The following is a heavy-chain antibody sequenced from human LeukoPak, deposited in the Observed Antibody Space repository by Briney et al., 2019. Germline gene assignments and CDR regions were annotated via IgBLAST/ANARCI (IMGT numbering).Heavy chain of an antibody. CDR3: ARTGNYYDSSGYLPFDY. J-gene: IGHJ4*02. Sequence: GGSLRLSCAASGFTVSSNYMSWVRQAPGKGLEWVSVIYSGGSTYYADSVKGRFTISRDNSKNTLYLQMNSLRAEDTAVYYCARTGNYYDSSGYLPFDYWGQGTLVTVSS. D-gene: IGHD3-22*01. CDR2: IYSGGST. V-gene: IGHV3-53*01. CDR1: GFTVSSNY.